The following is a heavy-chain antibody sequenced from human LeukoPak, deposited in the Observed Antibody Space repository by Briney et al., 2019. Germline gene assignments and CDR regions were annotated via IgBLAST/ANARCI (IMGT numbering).Heavy chain of an antibody. CDR1: GYSFTGYY. J-gene: IGHJ3*02. CDR2: INPNSGGT. D-gene: IGHD2-21*02. V-gene: IGHV1-2*02. Sequence: ASVKVSCKASGYSFTGYYIYWVRQAPGQGLEWMGWINPNSGGTNYAQKFQGRVALTRGTSITTSYMDLSGLTSDDTAVYYCAKVKYLTLDAFDIWGRGKMAT. CDR3: AKVKYLTLDAFDI.